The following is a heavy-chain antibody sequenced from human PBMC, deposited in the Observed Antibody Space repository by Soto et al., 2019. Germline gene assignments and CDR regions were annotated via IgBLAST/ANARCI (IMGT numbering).Heavy chain of an antibody. CDR1: GYSFTSYW. CDR2: IYPGDSDT. J-gene: IGHJ6*03. Sequence: GESLKISCKGSGYSFTSYWIGWVRQMPGKGLEWMGIIYPGDSDTRYSPSFQGQVTISADKSISTAYLQWSSLKASDTAMYYCARHRGWGYGDHYYYYYMDVWGKGTTVTVSS. V-gene: IGHV5-51*01. D-gene: IGHD4-17*01. CDR3: ARHRGWGYGDHYYYYYMDV.